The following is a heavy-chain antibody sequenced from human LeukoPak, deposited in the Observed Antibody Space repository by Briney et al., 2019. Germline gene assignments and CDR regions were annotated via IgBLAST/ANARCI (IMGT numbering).Heavy chain of an antibody. CDR1: GFTFSSYS. D-gene: IGHD6-6*01. V-gene: IGHV3-21*01. J-gene: IGHJ3*02. CDR2: ISSSSSYI. Sequence: GGSLRLSCAASGFTFSSYSMNWVRQAPGKGLEWVSSISSSSSYIYYADSVKGRFTISRDNAKNSLYLQMNSLRAEDTAVYYCAGEYSSSYAFDIWGQGTMVTVSS. CDR3: AGEYSSSYAFDI.